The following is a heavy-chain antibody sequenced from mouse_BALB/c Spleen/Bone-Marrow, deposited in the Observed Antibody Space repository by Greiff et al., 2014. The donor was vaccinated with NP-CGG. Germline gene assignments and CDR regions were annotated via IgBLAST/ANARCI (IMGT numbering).Heavy chain of an antibody. CDR3: ARFYGYDGTDY. CDR1: GYTFTSYW. V-gene: IGHV1-87*01. Sequence: QVQLQQSGAELARPGASVKLSCKASGYTFTSYWMQWVKQRPGQGLEWIGAIYPGDGDTRYTQKFKGKATLTADKSSSTAYMQLSSLASEDSAVYYCARFYGYDGTDYWGQGTSVTVSS. D-gene: IGHD2-2*01. CDR2: IYPGDGDT. J-gene: IGHJ4*01.